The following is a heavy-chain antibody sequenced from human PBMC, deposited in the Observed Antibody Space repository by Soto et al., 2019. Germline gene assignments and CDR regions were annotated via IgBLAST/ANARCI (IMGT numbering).Heavy chain of an antibody. CDR3: AKRDGYYLDF. V-gene: IGHV3-23*01. CDR1: GFTFSSYA. J-gene: IGHJ4*02. Sequence: PGGSLRLSCAASGFTFSSYAMHWVRQAPGKGLEWVSAISGSGAGTYYADSVKGRFTISRDNSKNTLYLQMSSLRVEDTAVYYCAKRDGYYLDFWGPGTLVTVSS. D-gene: IGHD3-22*01. CDR2: ISGSGAGT.